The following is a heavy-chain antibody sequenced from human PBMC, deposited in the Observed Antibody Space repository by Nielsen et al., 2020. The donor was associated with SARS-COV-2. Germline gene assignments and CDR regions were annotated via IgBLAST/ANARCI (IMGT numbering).Heavy chain of an antibody. CDR1: GGSFSGYY. CDR2: INHSGST. D-gene: IGHD6-13*01. CDR3: ARVGQQLAFDY. V-gene: IGHV4-34*01. Sequence: SETLSLTCAVYGGSFSGYYWSWIRQPPGKGLEWIGEINHSGSTNYNPSLKSRVTISVDASKNQFSLKLSSVTAADTAVYYCARVGQQLAFDYWGQGTLVTVSS. J-gene: IGHJ4*02.